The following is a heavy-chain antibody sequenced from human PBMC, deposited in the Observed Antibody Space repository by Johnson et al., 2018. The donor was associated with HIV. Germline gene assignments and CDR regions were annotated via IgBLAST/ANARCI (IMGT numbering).Heavy chain of an antibody. D-gene: IGHD4-23*01. Sequence: QVQLVESGVGVVQPGRSLRLSCAASGFTFSSYAMHWVRQAPGKGLEWVAVISYDGSNKYYADSVKGRFTISRDNSKNTLYLQMNSLRAEDTAVYYCANVRWPDAFDIWGQGTMVTVSS. CDR1: GFTFSSYA. CDR2: ISYDGSNK. V-gene: IGHV3-30*14. CDR3: ANVRWPDAFDI. J-gene: IGHJ3*02.